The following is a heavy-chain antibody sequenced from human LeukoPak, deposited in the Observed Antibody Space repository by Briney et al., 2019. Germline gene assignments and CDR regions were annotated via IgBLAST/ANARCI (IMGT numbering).Heavy chain of an antibody. D-gene: IGHD2-2*01. J-gene: IGHJ6*02. CDR3: ARVVPAAYKYYYYGMDV. Sequence: SETLSLTCAVYGGSFSGYYWSWIRQPPGKGLEWIGEINHSGSTNYNPSLKSRVTISVDTSKNQFSLKLSSVTAADTAVYYCARVVPAAYKYYYYGMDVWGQGTTVTVSS. CDR1: GGSFSGYY. CDR2: INHSGST. V-gene: IGHV4-34*01.